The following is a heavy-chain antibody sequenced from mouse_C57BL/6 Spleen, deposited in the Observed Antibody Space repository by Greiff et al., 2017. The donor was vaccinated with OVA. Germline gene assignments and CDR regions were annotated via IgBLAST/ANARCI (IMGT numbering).Heavy chain of an antibody. Sequence: VQLQPSGAELVKPGASVKMSCKASGYTFNTYPIEWMKQNHGKSLEWIGNFHPYNDDTKYNEKFKGKATLTVEKSSSTVYLELSRLTSDDSAVYYCARSKENYYGSSFYWYCDVWGTGTTVTVSS. J-gene: IGHJ1*03. CDR3: ARSKENYYGSSFYWYCDV. CDR1: GYTFNTYP. CDR2: FHPYNDDT. V-gene: IGHV1-47*01. D-gene: IGHD1-1*01.